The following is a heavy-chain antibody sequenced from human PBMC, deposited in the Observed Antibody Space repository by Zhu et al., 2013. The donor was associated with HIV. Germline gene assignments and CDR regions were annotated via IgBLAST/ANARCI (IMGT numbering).Heavy chain of an antibody. CDR2: IIPIFGTA. CDR3: AEGARATTVTTDYYYGMGR. D-gene: IGHD4-17*01. J-gene: IGHJ6*01. V-gene: IGHV1-69*01. CDR1: GGTFSSYA. Sequence: QVQLVQSGAEVKKPGSSVKVSCKASGGTFSSYAISWVRQAPGQGLEWMGGIIPIFGTANYAQKFQGRVTITADESTSTAYMELSSLRSEDTAVYYCAEGARATTVTTDYYYGMGRLGAKGPRSPSPQ.